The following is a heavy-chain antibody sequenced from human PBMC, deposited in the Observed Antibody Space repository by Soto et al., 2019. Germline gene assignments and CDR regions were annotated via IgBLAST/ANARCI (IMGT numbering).Heavy chain of an antibody. CDR3: ARAAPLRYSGYALEH. V-gene: IGHV1-2*02. J-gene: IGHJ1*01. D-gene: IGHD5-12*01. Sequence: ASVKVSCKASGYTFTDYYIHWVRQAPGQGLQWVGWINPNSGATEYAQKFQGRVTMTRDPSIRTVYMEVTRLRSDDTALYFCARAAPLRYSGYALEHWGQRTRVTVS. CDR1: GYTFTDYY. CDR2: INPNSGAT.